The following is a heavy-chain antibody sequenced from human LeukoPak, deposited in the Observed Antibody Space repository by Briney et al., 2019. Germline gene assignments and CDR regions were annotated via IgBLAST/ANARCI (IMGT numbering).Heavy chain of an antibody. V-gene: IGHV3-30*04. J-gene: IGHJ4*02. CDR1: GFIFSNYP. Sequence: GRSLRLSCAASGFIFSNYPMHCVRQAPGMGLEWVAVISPDGTNEYYADSVKGRFTVSRDNSKNTLYVQMNSLRAEDTAVYYCAREYASGSYRGYFDYWGQGTLVTVSS. D-gene: IGHD3-10*01. CDR2: ISPDGTNE. CDR3: AREYASGSYRGYFDY.